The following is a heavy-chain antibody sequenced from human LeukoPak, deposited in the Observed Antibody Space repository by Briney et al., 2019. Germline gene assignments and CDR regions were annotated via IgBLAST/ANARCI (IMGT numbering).Heavy chain of an antibody. V-gene: IGHV4-38-2*02. CDR1: GYSISSGYY. J-gene: IGHJ3*02. CDR3: ARELLRYFAWLSGGPNDAFDI. CDR2: IYHSGST. Sequence: PSETLSLTCAVSGYSISSGYYWGWIRQPPGKGLEWIGSIYHSGSTYYNPSLKSRVTISVDTSKNQFSLKLSSVTAADTAVYYCARELLRYFAWLSGGPNDAFDIWGQGTMVTVSS. D-gene: IGHD3-9*01.